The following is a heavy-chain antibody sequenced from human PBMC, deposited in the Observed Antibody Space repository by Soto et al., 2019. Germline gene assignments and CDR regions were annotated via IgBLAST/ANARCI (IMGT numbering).Heavy chain of an antibody. Sequence: QVQLVESGGGVVQPGRSLRLSCAASGFTFISYAMHWVRQAPGKGLEWVAVISYDGSNKYYADSVKGRFTISRDNSKNTLYLQMNSLRAEDTAVYYCARDFNIVYAFDLWGQGTMVTVSS. CDR1: GFTFISYA. V-gene: IGHV3-30-3*01. CDR2: ISYDGSNK. CDR3: ARDFNIVYAFDL. J-gene: IGHJ3*01. D-gene: IGHD2-21*01.